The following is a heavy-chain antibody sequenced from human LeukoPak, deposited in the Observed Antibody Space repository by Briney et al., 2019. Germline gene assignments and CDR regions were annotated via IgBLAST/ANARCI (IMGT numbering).Heavy chain of an antibody. CDR3: ARDLEQQLVGQRGFDY. J-gene: IGHJ4*02. Sequence: PGRSLRLSCAASGFTFSSYGMHWVRQAPGKGLEWVAVISYDGSNKYYADSVKGRFTISRDNSKNTLYLQMNSLGAEDTAVYYCARDLEQQLVGQRGFDYWGQGTLVTVSS. D-gene: IGHD6-13*01. CDR2: ISYDGSNK. CDR1: GFTFSSYG. V-gene: IGHV3-30*03.